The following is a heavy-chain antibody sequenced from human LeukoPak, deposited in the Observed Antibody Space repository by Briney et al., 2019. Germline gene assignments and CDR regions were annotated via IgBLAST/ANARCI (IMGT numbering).Heavy chain of an antibody. V-gene: IGHV3-23*01. J-gene: IGHJ5*02. Sequence: GGSLRLSCAASGFTFSSYAMSWVRQAPGKGLEWVSAISGSGGSTYYADSVKGRFTISRDNSKNTLYLQMNSLRAEDTAVYYCAKEPDYYVSIIGWFDPWGQGTLVTVSS. CDR2: ISGSGGST. D-gene: IGHD3-22*01. CDR3: AKEPDYYVSIIGWFDP. CDR1: GFTFSSYA.